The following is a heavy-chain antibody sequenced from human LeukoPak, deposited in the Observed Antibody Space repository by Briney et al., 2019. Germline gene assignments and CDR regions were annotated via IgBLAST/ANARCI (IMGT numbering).Heavy chain of an antibody. D-gene: IGHD2-15*01. Sequence: TLTSYAISSGRGAPGQGLEWMGGIIPIFGTATYAQKFQGRVTITTDESTSTAYMELRSLRSEDTAVYYCARGGYCSGGSCYNYWGQGTLVTVSS. V-gene: IGHV1-69*05. CDR3: ARGGYCSGGSCYNY. J-gene: IGHJ4*02. CDR2: IIPIFGTA. CDR1: TLTSYA.